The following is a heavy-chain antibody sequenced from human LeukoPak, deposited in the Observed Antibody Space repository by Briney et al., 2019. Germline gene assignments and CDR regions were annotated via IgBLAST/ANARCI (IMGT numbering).Heavy chain of an antibody. CDR2: IYCSGNT. J-gene: IGHJ4*02. D-gene: IGHD2-15*01. CDR1: GGSISSGHYW. Sequence: SETLSLTCTVSGGSISSGHYWWGWIRQPPGKGLDWIGSIYCSGNTHYNPSLQSRVTVSVDTSKNQFSLKLISVTAADTAVYYCVRQRGVGSWSFDYWGQGNLVTVSS. V-gene: IGHV4-39*01. CDR3: VRQRGVGSWSFDY.